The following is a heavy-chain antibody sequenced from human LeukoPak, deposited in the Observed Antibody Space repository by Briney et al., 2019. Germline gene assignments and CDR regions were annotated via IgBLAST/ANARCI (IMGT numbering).Heavy chain of an antibody. CDR3: AGYGDYYYYGMDV. V-gene: IGHV4-39*01. CDR2: IYYSGST. CDR1: GGSISSSSYY. J-gene: IGHJ6*02. Sequence: ASETLSLTCTVSGGSISSSSYYWGWIRQPPGKGLEWIGSIYYSGSTYYSPSLKSRVTISVDTSKNQFSLKLSSVTAADTAVYYCAGYGDYYYYGMDVWGQGSTVTVSS. D-gene: IGHD4-17*01.